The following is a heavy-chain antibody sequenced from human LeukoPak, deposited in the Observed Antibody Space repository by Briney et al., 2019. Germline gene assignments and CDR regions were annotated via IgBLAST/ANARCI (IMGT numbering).Heavy chain of an antibody. CDR2: IYTSGST. V-gene: IGHV4-61*02. D-gene: IGHD3-3*01. J-gene: IGHJ4*02. CDR1: GGSISSGSYY. CDR3: ARSVRYDFWSGYLDDY. Sequence: SQTLSLTCTVSGGSISSGSYYWSWIRQPAGKGLEWIGRIYTSGSTNYNPPLKSRVTISVDTSKNQFSLKLSSVTAADTAVYYCARSVRYDFWSGYLDDYWGQGTLVTVSS.